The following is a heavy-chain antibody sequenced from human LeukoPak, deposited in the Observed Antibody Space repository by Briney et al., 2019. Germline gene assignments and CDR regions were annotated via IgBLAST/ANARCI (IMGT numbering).Heavy chain of an antibody. CDR1: GFTFSSYA. Sequence: PGGSLRLSCAASGFTFSSYAMSWVRQAPGKGLEWVTAISSSGGSTYYADSVKGRFTISRDNSKNTLYLQMSSLRAEDTAVYYCAKRITVVGPYFDYWGQGTLVTVSS. D-gene: IGHD6-19*01. CDR2: ISSSGGST. J-gene: IGHJ4*02. CDR3: AKRITVVGPYFDY. V-gene: IGHV3-23*01.